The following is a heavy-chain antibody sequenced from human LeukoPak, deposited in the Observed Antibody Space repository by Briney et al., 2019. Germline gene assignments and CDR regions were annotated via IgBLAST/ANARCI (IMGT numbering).Heavy chain of an antibody. V-gene: IGHV3-23*01. CDR2: ISGSGGST. J-gene: IGHJ4*02. CDR3: AKAMGSQTGFAYYFDY. Sequence: GGSLRVSCAASGFTFSSYAMSWVRQAPGKGLERVSAISGSGGSTYYADSVKGRFIISRDNSKNTLSLQMNSLRAEDTAVYYCAKAMGSQTGFAYYFDYWGQGTLVTVSS. D-gene: IGHD3-9*01. CDR1: GFTFSSYA.